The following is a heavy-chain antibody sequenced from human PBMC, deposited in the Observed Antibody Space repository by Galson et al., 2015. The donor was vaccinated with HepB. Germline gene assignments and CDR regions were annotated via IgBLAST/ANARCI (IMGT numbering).Heavy chain of an antibody. J-gene: IGHJ2*01. D-gene: IGHD4/OR15-4a*01. CDR3: ARAGFGANRYFGL. CDR1: GDSVSSNSAS. CDR2: TYYRSKWFN. V-gene: IGHV6-1*01. Sequence: CAISGDSVSSNSASWNWIRQSPSRGPEWLGRTYYRSKWFNEYGTSVKGRITINPDTSRNQFSLQLNSVTPEDTAVYYCARAGFGANRYFGLWGRGTLVTVSS.